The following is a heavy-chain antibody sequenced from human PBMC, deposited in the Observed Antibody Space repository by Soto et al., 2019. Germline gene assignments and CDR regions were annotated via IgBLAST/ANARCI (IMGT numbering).Heavy chain of an antibody. Sequence: EVQLLESGGGLVQPGGSLRLSCAASGFTFASYAMSWVRQAPGKGLERVSAISGSDGGAGTFYADSVKGRFTISRDNSKNTLYLQMTNLRAEDTAEYYCAKDGTYSSNSLYYFDYWGQGTLVTVSS. CDR1: GFTFASYA. CDR3: AKDGTYSSNSLYYFDY. D-gene: IGHD6-13*01. CDR2: ISGSDGGAGT. J-gene: IGHJ4*02. V-gene: IGHV3-23*01.